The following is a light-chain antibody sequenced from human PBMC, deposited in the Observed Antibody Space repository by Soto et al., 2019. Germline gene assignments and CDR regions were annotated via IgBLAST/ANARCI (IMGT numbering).Light chain of an antibody. CDR3: MQALQTPWT. CDR2: LGS. J-gene: IGKJ2*02. Sequence: DIVMTQSRLSLPVTPGEPASISCRSGQSLLHTNGYTYLDWYLQKPGQSPQLLIYLGSTRASGVPDRFSGSGSGTDFTLKISRVEAEDVGVYYCMQALQTPWTFGQGTKLEIK. CDR1: QSLLHTNGYTY. V-gene: IGKV2-28*01.